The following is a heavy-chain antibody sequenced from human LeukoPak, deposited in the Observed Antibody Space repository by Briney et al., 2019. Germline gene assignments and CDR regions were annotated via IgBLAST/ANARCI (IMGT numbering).Heavy chain of an antibody. Sequence: SETLSLTCTVPGGSVRPYFWNWIRQSPGKGLEWLAFIDYSGSTSYNPSLNSRATISTDTSKSQFSLRLSSVTAADTAVYYCARGSGTTGTIYMDVWGKGITVTVSS. D-gene: IGHD1-1*01. CDR2: IDYSGST. CDR3: ARGSGTTGTIYMDV. J-gene: IGHJ6*03. V-gene: IGHV4-59*02. CDR1: GGSVRPYF.